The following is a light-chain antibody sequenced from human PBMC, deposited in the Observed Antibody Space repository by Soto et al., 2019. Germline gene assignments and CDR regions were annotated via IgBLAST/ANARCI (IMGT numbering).Light chain of an antibody. Sequence: QSALTQPASVSGSPGQSITISCTGTNSDVGGYNYVSWYQEHPGKAPKLMIYEVSEGPSGVSNLFSGSKSGNTASLTISGLQADDEADYYCSSHASTRTLVFGLGTKVTVL. J-gene: IGLJ1*01. CDR3: SSHASTRTLV. V-gene: IGLV2-14*01. CDR1: NSDVGGYNY. CDR2: EVS.